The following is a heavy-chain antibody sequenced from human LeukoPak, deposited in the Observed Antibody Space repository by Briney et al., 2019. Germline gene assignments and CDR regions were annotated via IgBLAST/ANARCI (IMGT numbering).Heavy chain of an antibody. J-gene: IGHJ4*02. Sequence: GGSLRLSCAASGFTFSSYSMNWVRQAPGKGLEWAADIWYDGSNKYYEDSVKGRFTISRDNSKNTLYLQMNSLRAEDTAVYYCARDPGVRWLVGFDYWGQGTLVTVSS. CDR1: GFTFSSYS. D-gene: IGHD6-19*01. CDR2: IWYDGSNK. V-gene: IGHV3-33*08. CDR3: ARDPGVRWLVGFDY.